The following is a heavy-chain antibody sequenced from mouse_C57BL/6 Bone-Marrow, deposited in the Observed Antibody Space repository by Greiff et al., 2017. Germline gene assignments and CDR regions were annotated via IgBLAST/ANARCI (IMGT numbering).Heavy chain of an antibody. Sequence: VQLQQSGPELVKPGASVKISCKASGYAFSGSWMNWVKQRPGKGLEWIGRIYPGDGDTNYNGKFKGKATMTADKSSSTAYMQLSSLTSEDSAVYFCARDGLRVDYWGQGTSVTVSS. CDR3: ARDGLRVDY. CDR1: GYAFSGSW. V-gene: IGHV1-82*01. D-gene: IGHD2-4*01. J-gene: IGHJ4*01. CDR2: IYPGDGDT.